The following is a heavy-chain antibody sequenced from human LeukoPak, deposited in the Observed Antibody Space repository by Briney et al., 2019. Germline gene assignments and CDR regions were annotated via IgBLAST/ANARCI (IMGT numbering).Heavy chain of an antibody. D-gene: IGHD2-15*01. CDR2: IYYSGST. CDR3: ARGRIVVVVAATPDLFYFDY. CDR1: GGSVSSGSYY. Sequence: SETLSLTCTVSGGSVSSGSYYWSWIRQPPGKGLEWIGYIYYSGSTNYNPPLKSRVTISVDTSKNQFSLKLSSVTAADTAVYYCARGRIVVVVAATPDLFYFDYWGQGTLVTVSS. J-gene: IGHJ4*02. V-gene: IGHV4-61*01.